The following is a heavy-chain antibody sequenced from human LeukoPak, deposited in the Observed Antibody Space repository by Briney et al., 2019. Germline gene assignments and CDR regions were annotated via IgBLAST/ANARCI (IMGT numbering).Heavy chain of an antibody. V-gene: IGHV4-4*02. CDR1: GGSISSSNW. J-gene: IGHJ4*02. Sequence: SETLSLTCAVSGGSISSSNWWSWVRQPPGKGLEWIGEIYHSGSTYYNPSLKSRVTISVDTSKNQFSLKLSSVTAADTAVYYCARDWGGYYDSSGLWGQGTLVTVSS. CDR2: IYHSGST. CDR3: ARDWGGYYDSSGL. D-gene: IGHD3-22*01.